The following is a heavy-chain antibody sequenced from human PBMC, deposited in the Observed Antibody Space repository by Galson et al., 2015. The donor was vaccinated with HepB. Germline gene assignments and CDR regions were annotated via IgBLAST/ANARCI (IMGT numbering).Heavy chain of an antibody. D-gene: IGHD5-24*01. CDR2: IRSKANSYAT. J-gene: IGHJ4*02. V-gene: IGHV3-73*01. Sequence: SLRLSCAASGFTFSGSAMHWVRQASGKGLEWVGRIRSKANSYATAYAASVKGRFTISRDDSKNTAYLQMNSLKTEDTAVYYCTTCRDGYGNFDYWGQGTLVTVSS. CDR3: TTCRDGYGNFDY. CDR1: GFTFSGSA.